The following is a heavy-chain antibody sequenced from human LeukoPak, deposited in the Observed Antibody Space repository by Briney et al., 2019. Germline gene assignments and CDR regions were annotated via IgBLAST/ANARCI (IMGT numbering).Heavy chain of an antibody. Sequence: GESLKISCKGSGYSFTSYWSGWVRQMPGKRLERMGIIYPGDSDTRYSPSFQGQVTISAEKSISTAYLQWSSLKASYAALYYCASRKKGMATAGFDYWGQGTLVTVSS. D-gene: IGHD5-24*01. CDR1: GYSFTSYW. CDR3: ASRKKGMATAGFDY. CDR2: IYPGDSDT. V-gene: IGHV5-51*01. J-gene: IGHJ4*02.